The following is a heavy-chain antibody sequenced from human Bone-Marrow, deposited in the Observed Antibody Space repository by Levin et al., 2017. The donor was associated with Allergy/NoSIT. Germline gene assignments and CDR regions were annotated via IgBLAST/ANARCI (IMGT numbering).Heavy chain of an antibody. V-gene: IGHV2-70*01. Sequence: TLTLTCTVSGLSLSSSGVFVNWIRQSPGEPLEWLALIDWEDDKYYRTSLRPRLTISKDTSKNQVVLIMTNVDPVDTATYYCARSDSTGGPLHIWGQGTRVTVSS. CDR2: IDWEDDK. CDR3: ARSDSTGGPLHI. D-gene: IGHD3-16*02. CDR1: GLSLSSSGVF. J-gene: IGHJ3*01.